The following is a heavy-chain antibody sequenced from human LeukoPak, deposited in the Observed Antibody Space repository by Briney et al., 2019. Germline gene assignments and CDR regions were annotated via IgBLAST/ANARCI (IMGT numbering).Heavy chain of an antibody. J-gene: IGHJ6*03. Sequence: GGSLRLSCAASGFTFRSYWMHWVRQAPGKGLVWVSRIKSDGSSTSYADSVKGRFTISRDNAKNTLYLQMNSLRAEDTAVYYCARAYYYYMDVWGKGTTVTVSS. V-gene: IGHV3-74*01. CDR1: GFTFRSYW. CDR3: ARAYYYYMDV. CDR2: IKSDGSST.